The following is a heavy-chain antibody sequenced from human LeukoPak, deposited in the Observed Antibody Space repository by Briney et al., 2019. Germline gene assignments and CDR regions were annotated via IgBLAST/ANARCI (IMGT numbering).Heavy chain of an antibody. CDR2: IYYSGST. CDR1: GGSINSRNYY. Sequence: SETLSLTCTVSGGSINSRNYYWAWIRQPPGRGLEWIGSIYYSGSTYYNPSLKSRVTISIDPSKNQFSLKLSSVTAADTAVYFCARRGDHGGRYFYWGQGTLVTVSS. CDR3: ARRGDHGGRYFY. V-gene: IGHV4-39*01. D-gene: IGHD1-26*01. J-gene: IGHJ4*02.